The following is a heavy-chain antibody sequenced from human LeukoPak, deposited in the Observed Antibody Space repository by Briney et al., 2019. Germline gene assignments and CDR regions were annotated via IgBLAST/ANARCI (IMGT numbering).Heavy chain of an antibody. Sequence: GRSLRLSCAASGFTSNSYGMHWVRQAPGKGLEWVAVISNDGSNKYYADSVKGRFTISRDNSKNTLYLQMNSLRAEDTAVYYCAKDRGSSGYSVGTYFDYWGQGTLVTVSS. CDR1: GFTSNSYG. J-gene: IGHJ4*02. CDR3: AKDRGSSGYSVGTYFDY. D-gene: IGHD3-22*01. V-gene: IGHV3-30*18. CDR2: ISNDGSNK.